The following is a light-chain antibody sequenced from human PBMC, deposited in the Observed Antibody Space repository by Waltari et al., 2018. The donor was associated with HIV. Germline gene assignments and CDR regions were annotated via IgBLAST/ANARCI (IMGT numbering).Light chain of an antibody. J-gene: IGKJ5*01. Sequence: QLTQSPSSLSASLGDKVTIICRASQNIKTLLNWYQMRPGKAPRLLIYGVSGLPAGVPSRFTGGGSGSDFTLTINNLQPEDFASYFCQQTYSVSITFGPGTRVEI. V-gene: IGKV1-39*01. CDR3: QQTYSVSIT. CDR2: GVS. CDR1: QNIKTL.